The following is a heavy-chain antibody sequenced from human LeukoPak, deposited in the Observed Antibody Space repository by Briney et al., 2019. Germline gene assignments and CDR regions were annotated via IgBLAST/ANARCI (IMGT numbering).Heavy chain of an antibody. CDR2: IYSTGST. Sequence: SETLSLTCTLSGGSVSGYYCSWIRQPAGKGLEWIGRIYSTGSTDYNASLKSRVTMSVDTSKNQFSLKLSSVTAADTAVYYCARMSYDRTGEGRANLYYYYMAVWGKGTTVTVSS. CDR1: GGSVSGYY. D-gene: IGHD3-3*01. J-gene: IGHJ6*03. V-gene: IGHV4-4*07. CDR3: ARMSYDRTGEGRANLYYYYMAV.